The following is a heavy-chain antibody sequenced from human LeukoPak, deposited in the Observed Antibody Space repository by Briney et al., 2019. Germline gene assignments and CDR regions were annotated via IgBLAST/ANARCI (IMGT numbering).Heavy chain of an antibody. CDR2: IYYSGST. V-gene: IGHV4-59*01. J-gene: IGHJ4*02. CDR3: ARGGGYSSSWYNY. CDR1: GGSISSYY. Sequence: SETLSLTCTVSGGSISSYYWSWIRQPPGEGLEWIGYIYYSGSTNYNPSLKSRVTISVDTSKNQFSLKLSSVTAADTAVYYCARGGGYSSSWYNYWGQGTLVTVSS. D-gene: IGHD6-13*01.